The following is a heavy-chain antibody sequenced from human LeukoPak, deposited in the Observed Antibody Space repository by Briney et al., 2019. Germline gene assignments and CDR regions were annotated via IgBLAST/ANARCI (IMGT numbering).Heavy chain of an antibody. Sequence: SETLSLTCTVSGGSISSYYWSWIRQPPGKGLEWIGYIYYSGSTYYNPSLKSRVTISVDTSKNQFSLKLSSVTAADTAVYYCARDNYYDSSGYHYFDYWGREPLSPSPQ. CDR3: ARDNYYDSSGYHYFDY. CDR1: GGSISSYY. J-gene: IGHJ4*02. V-gene: IGHV4-59*08. D-gene: IGHD3-22*01. CDR2: IYYSGST.